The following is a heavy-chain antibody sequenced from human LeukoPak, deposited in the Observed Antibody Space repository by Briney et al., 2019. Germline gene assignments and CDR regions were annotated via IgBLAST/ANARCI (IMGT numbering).Heavy chain of an antibody. CDR3: ARHYSHSCIAVAGTELDY. D-gene: IGHD6-19*01. CDR1: GGSISSYY. J-gene: IGHJ4*02. V-gene: IGHV4-59*08. CDR2: IYYSGST. Sequence: PSETLSLTCTVSGGSISSYYWSWIRQPPGKGLEWIGYIYYSGSTNYNPSLKSRVTISVDTSKNQFSLKLSSVTAADTAVYYCARHYSHSCIAVAGTELDYWGQGTLVTVSS.